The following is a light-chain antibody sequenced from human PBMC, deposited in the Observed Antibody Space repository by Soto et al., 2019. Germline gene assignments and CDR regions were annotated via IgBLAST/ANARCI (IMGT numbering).Light chain of an antibody. Sequence: DIQMTQSPVSLFVSVGDRDTISCRASQGISNFVAWYQQKQGKSPTLLIYAASALESGVPSRFSGSGSGTDFTLTISSLQPEDVATYYCQKYDSAPLAFGQGTKVELK. CDR1: QGISNF. CDR2: AAS. CDR3: QKYDSAPLA. J-gene: IGKJ1*01. V-gene: IGKV1-27*01.